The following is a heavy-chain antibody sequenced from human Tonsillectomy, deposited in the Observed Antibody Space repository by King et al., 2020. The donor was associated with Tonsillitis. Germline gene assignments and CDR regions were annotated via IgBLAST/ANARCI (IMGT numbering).Heavy chain of an antibody. D-gene: IGHD3-9*01. V-gene: IGHV3-74*01. CDR1: GFTFSSYW. Sequence: VQLVESGGGLVQPGGSLRLSCAASGFTFSSYWMHWVRQAPGKGLVWVSRINSDGSSTSYADSVKGRFTISKSNAKNKMYLQMNRLGAEDTAVYYCARVPDWLWISGAFDIWGQGTMVTVSS. CDR3: ARVPDWLWISGAFDI. CDR2: INSDGSST. J-gene: IGHJ3*02.